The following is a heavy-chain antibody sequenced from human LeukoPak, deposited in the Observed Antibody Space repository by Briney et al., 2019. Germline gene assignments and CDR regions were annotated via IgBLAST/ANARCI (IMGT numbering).Heavy chain of an antibody. CDR3: ARESGYFGSGSYYGDYYGMDV. V-gene: IGHV4-59*01. CDR2: IYYSGST. CDR1: GGSISSYY. J-gene: IGHJ6*04. D-gene: IGHD3-10*01. Sequence: PSETLSLTCTGSGGSISSYYWSWIRQPPGKGLEGIGYIYYSGSTNYNPSLKRRVTISVDTSKNQFSLKLSSVTAADTAVYYCARESGYFGSGSYYGDYYGMDVWGKGTTVTVSS.